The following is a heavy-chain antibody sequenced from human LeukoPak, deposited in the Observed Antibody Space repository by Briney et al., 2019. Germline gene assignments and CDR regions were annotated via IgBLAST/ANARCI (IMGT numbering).Heavy chain of an antibody. J-gene: IGHJ4*02. V-gene: IGHV1-69*04. D-gene: IGHD2-2*01. CDR1: GGTFSSYA. CDR2: IIPILGIA. CDR3: ASTSDCSTTSCPNAFDY. Sequence: SVKVSCKASGGTFSSYAISWVRQAPGHGLEWMGRIIPILGIANYAQKFQGRVTITADKATYTAYMELSSLRSEDTAVYYCASTSDCSTTSCPNAFDYWGQGTLVTVSS.